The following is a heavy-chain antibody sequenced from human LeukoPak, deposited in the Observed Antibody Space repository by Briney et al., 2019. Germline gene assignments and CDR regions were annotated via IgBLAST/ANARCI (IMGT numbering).Heavy chain of an antibody. D-gene: IGHD4-17*01. Sequence: SVKVSCKASGGTFSSYAISWVRQAPGQGLEWMGGIIPIFGTANYAQKFQGRVTITADESTSTAYMELRSLRSEDTPVYYCARLLDYGDYFDYRGQGTLVPVSS. CDR1: GGTFSSYA. J-gene: IGHJ4*02. CDR3: ARLLDYGDYFDY. V-gene: IGHV1-69*13. CDR2: IIPIFGTA.